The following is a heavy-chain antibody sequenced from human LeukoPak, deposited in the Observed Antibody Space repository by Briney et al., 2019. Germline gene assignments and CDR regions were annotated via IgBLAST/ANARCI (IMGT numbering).Heavy chain of an antibody. D-gene: IGHD3-9*01. Sequence: SETLSLTCTVSGGSISSSSYYWGWIRQPPGKGLEWIGSIYYSGSTYYNPSLKSRVTISVDTSKNQFSLKLSSVTAADTAVYYCARDPLYDDILTGSPYYYYGMDVWGQGTTVTVSS. CDR2: IYYSGST. V-gene: IGHV4-39*07. CDR1: GGSISSSSYY. J-gene: IGHJ6*02. CDR3: ARDPLYDDILTGSPYYYYGMDV.